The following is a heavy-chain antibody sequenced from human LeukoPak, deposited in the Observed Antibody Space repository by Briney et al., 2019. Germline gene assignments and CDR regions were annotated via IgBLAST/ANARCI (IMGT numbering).Heavy chain of an antibody. CDR2: IYYTGST. CDR3: ARAGWIITSGIDY. D-gene: IGHD3-10*01. V-gene: IGHV4-38-2*01. Sequence: SETLSLTCGVSGYSISRGYYWAWIRQPPGEGLEWIGTIYYTGSTYYTPSLGSRVTISVDTSKNEFSLNLNSVTAADTAVYYCARAGWIITSGIDYWGQGALVTVSS. CDR1: GYSISRGYY. J-gene: IGHJ4*02.